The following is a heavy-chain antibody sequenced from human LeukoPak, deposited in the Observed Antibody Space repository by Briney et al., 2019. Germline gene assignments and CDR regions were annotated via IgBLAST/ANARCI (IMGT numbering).Heavy chain of an antibody. CDR1: GFTFSSYA. V-gene: IGHV3-23*01. J-gene: IGHJ4*02. Sequence: GGSLRLSCAASGFTFSSYAMSWVRQAPGKGLEWVSAISGSGGSTYYADSVKGWFTISRDNSKNTLYLQMNSLRAEDTAVYYCAKGGSGWYLGFDYWGQGTLVTVSS. D-gene: IGHD6-19*01. CDR3: AKGGSGWYLGFDY. CDR2: ISGSGGST.